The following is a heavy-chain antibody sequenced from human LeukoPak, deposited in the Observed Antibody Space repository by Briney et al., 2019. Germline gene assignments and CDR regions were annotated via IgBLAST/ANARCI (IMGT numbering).Heavy chain of an antibody. CDR3: ARDRGYSYGWYMDV. CDR1: GGSFSDYY. CDR2: INHSGST. V-gene: IGHV4-34*01. J-gene: IGHJ6*03. Sequence: SETLSLTCAVYGGSFSDYYWSWIRQPPGKGLEWIGEINHSGSTNYNPSLKSRVTISVDTSKNQFSLKLSSVTAADTAVYYCARDRGYSYGWYMDVWGKGTTVTVSS. D-gene: IGHD5-18*01.